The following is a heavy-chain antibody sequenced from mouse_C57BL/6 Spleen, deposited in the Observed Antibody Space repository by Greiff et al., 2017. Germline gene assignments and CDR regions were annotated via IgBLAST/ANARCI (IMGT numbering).Heavy chain of an antibody. Sequence: QVQLQQPGAELVKPGASVKLSCKASGYTFTSYWMHWVKQRPGQGLEWIGMIHPNSGSTNYNEKFKSKATLTVDKSSSTAYMQLSSLTSEDSAFYYCARKGGYDVDYFDYWGQGTTLTVSS. D-gene: IGHD2-2*01. V-gene: IGHV1-64*01. CDR2: IHPNSGST. CDR1: GYTFTSYW. CDR3: ARKGGYDVDYFDY. J-gene: IGHJ2*01.